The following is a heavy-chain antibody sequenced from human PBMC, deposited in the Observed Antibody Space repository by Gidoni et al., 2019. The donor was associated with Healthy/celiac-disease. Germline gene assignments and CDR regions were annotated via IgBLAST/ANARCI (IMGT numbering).Heavy chain of an antibody. Sequence: EVQLVESGGGLVQPGGSLRLSCASSGFTFSSYEMNWVRQAPGKGLEWVSYISSSGSTIYYADSVKGRFTISRDNAKNSRYLQMNSLRAEDTAVYYCARDILTGSGWYGYYYYYGMDVWGQGTTVTVSS. V-gene: IGHV3-48*03. CDR2: ISSSGSTI. CDR3: ARDILTGSGWYGYYYYYGMDV. CDR1: GFTFSSYE. D-gene: IGHD6-19*01. J-gene: IGHJ6*02.